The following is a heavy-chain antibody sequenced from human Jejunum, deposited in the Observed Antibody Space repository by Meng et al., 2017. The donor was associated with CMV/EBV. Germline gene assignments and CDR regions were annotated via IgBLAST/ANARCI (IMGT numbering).Heavy chain of an antibody. CDR1: FEDYA. V-gene: IGHV3-9*01. J-gene: IGHJ6*02. CDR2: MNWDSATI. Sequence: FEDYAMHWVRQAPGRGLEWVSGMNWDSATIAYADSVKGRFTISRDNARNSLYLQMNSLRADDTALYYCAKGRASSWTGYFYGMDVWGHGTTVTVSS. D-gene: IGHD3/OR15-3a*01. CDR3: AKGRASSWTGYFYGMDV.